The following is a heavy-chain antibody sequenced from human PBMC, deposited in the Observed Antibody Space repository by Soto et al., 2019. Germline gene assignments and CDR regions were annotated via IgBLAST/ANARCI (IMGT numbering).Heavy chain of an antibody. V-gene: IGHV3-23*01. J-gene: IGHJ4*02. D-gene: IGHD6-13*01. CDR2: ISGSGGST. CDR3: AYSSTPFDY. CDR1: GFTFSSYA. Sequence: EVQLLESGGGLVQPGGSLRLSCAASGFTFSSYAMSWVRQAPGKGLEWVSAISGSGGSTYYADSVKGRFTISRDNSKNTLYLQMNGVRAEDTAVYCCAYSSTPFDYWGQGTLVTVSS.